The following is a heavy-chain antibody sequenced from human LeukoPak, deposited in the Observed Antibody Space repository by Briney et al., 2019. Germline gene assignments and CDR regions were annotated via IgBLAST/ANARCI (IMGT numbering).Heavy chain of an antibody. CDR1: GFTVSSNY. D-gene: IGHD6-13*01. CDR3: TREAAAGIDY. CDR2: IYSCGST. Sequence: PGGSLRLSCAASGFTVSSNYMSWVRQAPGKGLEWVSVIYSCGSTYYADSVKGRFTISIDNAKNSLYLQMNSLRAEDTAVYFCTREAAAGIDYWGQGTLVTASS. J-gene: IGHJ4*02. V-gene: IGHV3-66*03.